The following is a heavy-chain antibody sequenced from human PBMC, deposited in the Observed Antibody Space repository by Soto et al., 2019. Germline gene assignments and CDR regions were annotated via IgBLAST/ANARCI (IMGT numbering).Heavy chain of an antibody. J-gene: IGHJ4*02. CDR3: ARGSGSYPAG. D-gene: IGHD1-26*01. V-gene: IGHV4-34*01. CDR1: GGSFSGFY. Sequence: TLSLTCAVYGGSFSGFYWSLVRQPPGKGLEWIGGINHSGTTNYNPSLKSRVTISVDTSKNQFSLKLSSVTAADTAVYYCARGSGSYPAGWGQGTLVTVAS. CDR2: INHSGTT.